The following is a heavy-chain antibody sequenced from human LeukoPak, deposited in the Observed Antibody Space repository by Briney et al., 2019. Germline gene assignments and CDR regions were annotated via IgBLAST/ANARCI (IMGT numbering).Heavy chain of an antibody. D-gene: IGHD3-3*01. CDR2: IYHSGST. J-gene: IGHJ4*02. Sequence: SETLSLTCTVSGYSINSGYYWGWIRQPPGKGVGGIGSIYHSGSTYYNPSLKSRVTISVDTSKNQFSLKLSSVTAADTAVYYCAFTYYDFWSGGNFDYWGQGTLVTVSS. V-gene: IGHV4-38-2*02. CDR1: GYSINSGYY. CDR3: AFTYYDFWSGGNFDY.